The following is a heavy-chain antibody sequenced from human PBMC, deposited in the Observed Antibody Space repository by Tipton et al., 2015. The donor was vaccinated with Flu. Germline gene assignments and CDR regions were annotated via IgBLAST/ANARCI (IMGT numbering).Heavy chain of an antibody. V-gene: IGHV4-59*01. D-gene: IGHD2-2*01. J-gene: IGHJ5*02. CDR1: GGSISSYY. CDR3: AREVVVPAAIGINWFDP. CDR2: IYYSGGT. Sequence: TLSLTCTVTGGSISSYYWSWIRQPPGKGLAWIGYIYYSGGTNYNPSLKSRVTISVDTSKNQFSLKLSSVTAADTAVYYCAREVVVPAAIGINWFDPRGQGTLVTVSS.